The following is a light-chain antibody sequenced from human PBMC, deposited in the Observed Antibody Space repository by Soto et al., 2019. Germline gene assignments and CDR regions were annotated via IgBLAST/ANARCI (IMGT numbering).Light chain of an antibody. Sequence: EIVLTQSPGTLSLAPGERATLSFRASQSVSSSYLAWYQQKPGQAPRLLIYGAFNRATGIPDRFSGSGSGTDFTLTFSRLEPEDFAVYYCQQYGSTPWTFGQGTRLEIK. J-gene: IGKJ5*01. CDR1: QSVSSSY. CDR2: GAF. CDR3: QQYGSTPWT. V-gene: IGKV3-20*01.